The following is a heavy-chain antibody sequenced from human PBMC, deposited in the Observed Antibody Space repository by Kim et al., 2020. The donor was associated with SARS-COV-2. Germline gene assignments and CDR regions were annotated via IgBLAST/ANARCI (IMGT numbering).Heavy chain of an antibody. CDR3: AREYGSGSYSSTWFDP. Sequence: SVKVSCKASGGTFSSYAISWVRQAPGQGLEWMGGIIPIFGTANYAQKFQGRVTITADESTSTAYMEGSSLRSEDTAVYYCAREYGSGSYSSTWFDPSGQGTLGTGSS. CDR1: GGTFSSYA. CDR2: IIPIFGTA. J-gene: IGHJ5*02. D-gene: IGHD3-10*01. V-gene: IGHV1-69*13.